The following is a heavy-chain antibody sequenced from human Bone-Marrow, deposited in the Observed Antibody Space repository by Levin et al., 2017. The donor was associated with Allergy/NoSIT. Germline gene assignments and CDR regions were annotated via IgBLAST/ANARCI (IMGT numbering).Heavy chain of an antibody. Sequence: SETLSLTCAVYGGSFSGYYWSWIRQPPGKGLEWIGEINHSGSTNYNPSLKSRVTISVDTSKNQFSLKLSSVTAADTAVYYCARGYYYDSSGLLPYFDYWGQGTLVTVSS. CDR1: GGSFSGYY. D-gene: IGHD3-22*01. CDR2: INHSGST. CDR3: ARGYYYDSSGLLPYFDY. J-gene: IGHJ4*02. V-gene: IGHV4-34*01.